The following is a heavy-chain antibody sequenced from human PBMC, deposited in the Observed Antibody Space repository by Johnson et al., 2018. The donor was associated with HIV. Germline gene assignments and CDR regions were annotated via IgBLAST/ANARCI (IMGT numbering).Heavy chain of an antibody. Sequence: MQLVESGGGCAQPGGSLRLSCAVSGFTFSKAWMSWVRQPPGKGLEWVSGINWNGGSTGYADSVNGRFTISRDNAKNSLYLQMNSLRAEDTAVYYCARDQAGTTDDAFDIWGQGTMVTVSS. J-gene: IGHJ3*02. D-gene: IGHD1-7*01. CDR1: GFTFSKAW. CDR3: ARDQAGTTDDAFDI. V-gene: IGHV3-20*04. CDR2: INWNGGST.